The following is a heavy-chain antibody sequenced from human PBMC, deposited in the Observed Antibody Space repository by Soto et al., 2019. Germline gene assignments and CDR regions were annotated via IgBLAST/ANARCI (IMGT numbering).Heavy chain of an antibody. J-gene: IGHJ2*01. CDR3: ARLTHSTSYWYFDL. CDR2: IYYSGST. CDR1: GGSISSSSYY. Sequence: PSETLSLTCTVSGGSISSSSYYWGWIRQPPGEGLEWFGNIYYSGSTYYNPSLKSRVTISVDTYKNQFSLKLTSVTATDTAVYYCARLTHSTSYWYFDLWCRGTLVTVS. D-gene: IGHD2-2*01. V-gene: IGHV4-39*01.